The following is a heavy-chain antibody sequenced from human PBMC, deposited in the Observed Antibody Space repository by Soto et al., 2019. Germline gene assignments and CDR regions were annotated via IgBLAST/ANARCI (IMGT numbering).Heavy chain of an antibody. Sequence: QPGGSLRLSCAASGFTLSNYAMRWVRQAPGKGLEWVSGISGSGGDTSYADSVKGRLTISRDISRNTLYLQMNSLRAEDTAVYYCAKEKERYYYQGMDVWGQGTTVTVSS. CDR3: AKEKERYYYQGMDV. J-gene: IGHJ6*02. V-gene: IGHV3-23*01. CDR2: ISGSGGDT. D-gene: IGHD3-10*01. CDR1: GFTLSNYA.